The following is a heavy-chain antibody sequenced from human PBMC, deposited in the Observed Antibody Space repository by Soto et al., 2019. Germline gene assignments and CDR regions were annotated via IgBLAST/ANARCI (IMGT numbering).Heavy chain of an antibody. J-gene: IGHJ3*02. V-gene: IGHV3-23*01. Sequence: EVQLLESGGGLVQPGGSLRLSCAASGFTFTSYAMTWVRQAPGKGLEWVSSISGSGASTYYADSVKGRFTISRDNSANTLYLQMNTLRAEDTAVYYCAKMSDGWYGAFHIWGQGTMVTVSS. CDR2: ISGSGAST. CDR3: AKMSDGWYGAFHI. CDR1: GFTFTSYA. D-gene: IGHD6-19*01.